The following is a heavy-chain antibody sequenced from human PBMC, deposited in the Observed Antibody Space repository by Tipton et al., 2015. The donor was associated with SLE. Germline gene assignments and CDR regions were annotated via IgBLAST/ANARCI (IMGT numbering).Heavy chain of an antibody. CDR2: INSDGRST. D-gene: IGHD1-1*01. CDR3: ARKTVWDFDY. CDR1: GFTFGDYW. Sequence: SLRLSCAVSGFTFGDYWWHWVRQAPGEGLVWVARINSDGRSTYYADSVKGRFTISRDNAKNSLYLQMNSLRAEDTAVYYCARKTVWDFDYWGQGTLVTVSS. V-gene: IGHV3-74*01. J-gene: IGHJ4*02.